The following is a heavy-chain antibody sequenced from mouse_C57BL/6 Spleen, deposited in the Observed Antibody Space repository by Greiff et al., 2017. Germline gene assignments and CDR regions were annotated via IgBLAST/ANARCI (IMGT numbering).Heavy chain of an antibody. J-gene: IGHJ4*01. Sequence: VQLQQSGPELVKPGASVKISCKASGYAFSSSWMNWVKQRPGKGLEWIGRIYPGDGDTNYNGKFKGKATLTADKSSSTAYMQLSSLTSEDSAVYFFARPHYYSTHYYYAMDYWGQGTSVTVSS. CDR2: IYPGDGDT. V-gene: IGHV1-82*01. D-gene: IGHD2-5*01. CDR1: GYAFSSSW. CDR3: ARPHYYSTHYYYAMDY.